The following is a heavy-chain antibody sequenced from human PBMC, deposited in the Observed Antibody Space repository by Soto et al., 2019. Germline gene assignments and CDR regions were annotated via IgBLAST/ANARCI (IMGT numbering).Heavy chain of an antibody. V-gene: IGHV3-48*01. J-gene: IGHJ6*02. Sequence: LRLSCAASGFTFSSYSMNWVRQAPGKGLEWVSYISSSSSTIYYADSVKGRFTISRDNAKNSLYLQMNSLRAEDTAVYYCASTRYGLYYYYGMDVWGQGTTVTVSS. CDR3: ASTRYGLYYYYGMDV. CDR2: ISSSSSTI. CDR1: GFTFSSYS. D-gene: IGHD4-17*01.